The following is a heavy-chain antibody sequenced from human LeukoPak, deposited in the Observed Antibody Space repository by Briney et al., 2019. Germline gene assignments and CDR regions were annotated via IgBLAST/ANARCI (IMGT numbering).Heavy chain of an antibody. CDR2: IIPILGIA. D-gene: IGHD3-3*01. J-gene: IGHJ4*02. V-gene: IGHV1-69*02. CDR1: GGTFSSYT. CDR3: ARVGYYDFWSGHPFDY. Sequence: SVKVSCKASGGTFSSYTISWVRQAPGQGLEWMGRIIPILGIANYARKFQGRVTITADKSTSTAYMELSSLRSEDTAVYYCARVGYYDFWSGHPFDYWGQGTLVTVSS.